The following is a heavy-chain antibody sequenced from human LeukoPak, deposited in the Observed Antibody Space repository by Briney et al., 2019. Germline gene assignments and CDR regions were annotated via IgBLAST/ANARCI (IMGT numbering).Heavy chain of an antibody. V-gene: IGHV3-23*01. D-gene: IGHD3-10*01. CDR1: EFTFSSFA. J-gene: IGHJ6*02. CDR2: TSDSGITT. Sequence: PGGALRLSCADSEFTFSSFAMNWVGQAPGRGVEGVSGTSDSGITTYYADSVKVRFTMSRDNSKKTLFLQMDSRRAEDTAVYYCAKGGSGFGFYYGMDVWGQGTTVTVSS. CDR3: AKGGSGFGFYYGMDV.